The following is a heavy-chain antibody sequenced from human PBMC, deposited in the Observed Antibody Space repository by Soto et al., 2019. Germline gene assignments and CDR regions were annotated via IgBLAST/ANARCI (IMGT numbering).Heavy chain of an antibody. V-gene: IGHV3-9*01. CDR3: AKDAAYYFDY. J-gene: IGHJ4*02. Sequence: DYADSVRGRFTISRDNARNSLYLRMSSLRPEDTALYYCAKDAAYYFDYWGQGTLVTVS. D-gene: IGHD6-25*01.